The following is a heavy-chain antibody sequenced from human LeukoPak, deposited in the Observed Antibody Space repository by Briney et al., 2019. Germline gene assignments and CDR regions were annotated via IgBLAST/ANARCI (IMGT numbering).Heavy chain of an antibody. CDR3: ARAYDSSGYDAFDI. CDR1: GGSISSYS. CDR2: VYYSGTT. J-gene: IGHJ3*02. V-gene: IGHV4-59*01. D-gene: IGHD3-22*01. Sequence: PSETLSLTCTVSGGSISSYSWSWIRQPPGKRLEWIGYVYYSGTTNYNPSLKSRVTISVDTSKNQFSLKLSSVTAADTAVYYCARAYDSSGYDAFDIWGQGTMVTVSS.